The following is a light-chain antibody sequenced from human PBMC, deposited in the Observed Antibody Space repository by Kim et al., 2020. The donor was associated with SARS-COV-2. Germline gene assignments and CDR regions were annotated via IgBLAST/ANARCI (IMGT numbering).Light chain of an antibody. CDR1: SSDVGCYNR. V-gene: IGLV2-8*01. CDR3: SSFAGTSYI. Sequence: PGQSVTISCTGTSSDVGCYNRVSWYQQYPGKAPKLMIYDVNKRPSGVPDRFSGSKSGNAASLTVSGLQAEDEGDYYCSSFAGTSYIFGSGTKVTVL. J-gene: IGLJ1*01. CDR2: DVN.